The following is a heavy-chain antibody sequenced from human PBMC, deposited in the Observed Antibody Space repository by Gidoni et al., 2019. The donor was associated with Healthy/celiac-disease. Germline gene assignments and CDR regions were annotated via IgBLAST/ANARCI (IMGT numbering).Heavy chain of an antibody. D-gene: IGHD4-17*01. CDR3: ARDLGDGDYDQSYYYGMDV. V-gene: IGHV1-2*06. CDR1: GYTFTGSY. J-gene: IGHJ6*02. CDR2: INPNSGGT. Sequence: QVQLVQSGAEVKKPGASVKVSCKASGYTFTGSYMHWVRQAPGQGLEWMGRINPNSGGTNYAQKFQGRVTMTRDTSISTAYMELSRLRSDDTAVYYCARDLGDGDYDQSYYYGMDVWGQGTTVTVSS.